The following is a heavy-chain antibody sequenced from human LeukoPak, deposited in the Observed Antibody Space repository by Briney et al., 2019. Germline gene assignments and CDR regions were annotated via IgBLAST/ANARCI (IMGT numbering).Heavy chain of an antibody. CDR3: ARGGSRVGATDYYFDY. J-gene: IGHJ4*02. CDR1: GFTFSSYE. CDR2: ISSSGSTI. V-gene: IGHV3-48*03. Sequence: GGSLRLSCAASGFTFSSYEMNWGRQAPGRGLEWVSYISSSGSTIYYADSVKGRFTISRDNAKNSLYLQMNSLRAEDTAVYYCARGGSRVGATDYYFDYWGQGTLVTVSS. D-gene: IGHD1-26*01.